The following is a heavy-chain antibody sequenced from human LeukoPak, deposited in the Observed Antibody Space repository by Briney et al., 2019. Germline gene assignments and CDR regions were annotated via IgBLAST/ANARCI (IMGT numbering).Heavy chain of an antibody. CDR1: GGSISSYY. CDR2: IYYSGST. D-gene: IGHD3-3*01. Sequence: PSETLSLTCTVSGGSISSYYWSWIRQPPGKGLEWIGYIYYSGSTNYNPSLKSRVTISVDTSKNQFSLKLSSVTAADTVVYYCARAAQSGFLDPWGQGTLVTVSS. J-gene: IGHJ5*02. CDR3: ARAAQSGFLDP. V-gene: IGHV4-59*01.